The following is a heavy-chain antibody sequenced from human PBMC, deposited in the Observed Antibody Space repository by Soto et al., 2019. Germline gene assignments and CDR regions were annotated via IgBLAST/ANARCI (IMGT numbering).Heavy chain of an antibody. Sequence: QVQLVESGGGVVQPGRSLRLSCAASGFTFSSYGMHWVRQAPGKGLEWVAVIWYDGSNKYYADSVKGRFTISRDNSKNTLYLQMNSLRAEDTAVYYCARDRRGTYYDFWSGYYPRSYYYGMDVWGQGTTVTVSS. CDR1: GFTFSSYG. CDR3: ARDRRGTYYDFWSGYYPRSYYYGMDV. V-gene: IGHV3-33*01. D-gene: IGHD3-3*01. CDR2: IWYDGSNK. J-gene: IGHJ6*02.